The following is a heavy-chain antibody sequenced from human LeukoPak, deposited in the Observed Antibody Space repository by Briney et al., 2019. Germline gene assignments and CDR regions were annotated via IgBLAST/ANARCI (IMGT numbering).Heavy chain of an antibody. Sequence: SGPALVKPTQTLTLTCTFSGFSLSTSGMCVSWIRQPPGKALEWLARIDWDDDKYYSTSLKTRLTISKVTSKNQVVLTMTKMDPVDTATYYCARMRGSSGWYFDYWGQGTLVTVSS. CDR3: ARMRGSSGWYFDY. J-gene: IGHJ4*02. CDR2: IDWDDDK. V-gene: IGHV2-70*11. D-gene: IGHD6-19*01. CDR1: GFSLSTSGMC.